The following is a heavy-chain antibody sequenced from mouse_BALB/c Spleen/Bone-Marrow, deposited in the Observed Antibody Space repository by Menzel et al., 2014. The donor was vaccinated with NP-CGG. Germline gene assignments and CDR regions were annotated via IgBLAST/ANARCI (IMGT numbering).Heavy chain of an antibody. V-gene: IGHV1-37*01. CDR2: INPYNGDT. J-gene: IGHJ2*01. D-gene: IGHD2-13*01. CDR3: GKWVN. Sequence: VQLQQSGPELVKPGASVKISCKASGYSFTDYFMNWVKQSHGKSLEWIGRINPYNGDTFYNQKFNGKATLTADKSSSTAHMEVLRLTSEDSAIYYSGKWVNWGQGTTLTVSS. CDR1: GYSFTDYF.